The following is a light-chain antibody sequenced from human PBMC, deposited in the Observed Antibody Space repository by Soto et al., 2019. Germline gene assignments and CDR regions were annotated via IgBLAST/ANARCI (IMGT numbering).Light chain of an antibody. J-gene: IGLJ1*01. CDR2: NNN. CDR1: SSNIGSNT. V-gene: IGLV1-44*01. CDR3: AAWDDSLNGLV. Sequence: QSVLTQPPSASGTPGQRVTISCSGSSSNIGSNTVNWYQQLPGTAPKLLIYNNNQRPSGVPDRFSGSKSGTSASLAISGLQSEDEADYYCAAWDDSLNGLVFGPGTPVTVL.